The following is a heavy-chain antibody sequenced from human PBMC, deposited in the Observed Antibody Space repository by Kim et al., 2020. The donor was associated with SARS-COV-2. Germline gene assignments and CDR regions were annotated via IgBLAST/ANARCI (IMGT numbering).Heavy chain of an antibody. V-gene: IGHV3-23*01. J-gene: IGHJ4*02. D-gene: IGHD3-22*01. Sequence: GGSLRLSCAASGFTFSSYAMSWVRQAPGKGLEWVSAISGSGGSTYYPDSVKGRFTISRDNSKNTLYLQMNSLRAEDTAVYYCAKGIGNTMIVVVIGRGFDYYFDYWGQGTLVTVST. CDR2: ISGSGGST. CDR3: AKGIGNTMIVVVIGRGFDYYFDY. CDR1: GFTFSSYA.